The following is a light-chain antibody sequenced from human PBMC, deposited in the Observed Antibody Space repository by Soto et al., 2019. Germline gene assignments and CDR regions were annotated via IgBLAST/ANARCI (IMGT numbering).Light chain of an antibody. J-gene: IGKJ5*01. V-gene: IGKV1-9*01. CDR1: QGISSY. CDR3: QQLNIDSYPIT. Sequence: IQLTQSPSSLSASIGDRVTITCRASQGISSYLAWYQQKPGKAPKLLIYAASTLQSGVPSMFSGSGSRTDFTINLSSLQPQDFATYYCQQLNIDSYPITFGQGTRLEIK. CDR2: AAS.